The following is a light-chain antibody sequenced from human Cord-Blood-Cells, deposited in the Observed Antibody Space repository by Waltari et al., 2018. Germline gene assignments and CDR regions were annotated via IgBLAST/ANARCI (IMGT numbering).Light chain of an antibody. CDR1: SSDGGGYNY. CDR2: DVS. V-gene: IGLV2-14*01. J-gene: IGLJ2*01. Sequence: QSVLTQPASVSGSPGPSITISCTGTSSDGGGYNYVSWYQQHPGKAPKLMIYDVSNRPSGVSNRFSGSKSGNTASLTISGLQAEDEADYYCSSYTSSSTLVVFGGGTKLTVL. CDR3: SSYTSSSTLVV.